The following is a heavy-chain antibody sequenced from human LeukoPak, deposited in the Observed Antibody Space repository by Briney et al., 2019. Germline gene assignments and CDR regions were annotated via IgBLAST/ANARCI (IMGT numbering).Heavy chain of an antibody. V-gene: IGHV4-59*01. D-gene: IGHD6-13*01. J-gene: IGHJ4*02. CDR3: ARGYSSSWRRGFDY. Sequence: SETLSLTCTVSGVSITSYYWTWIRQPPGKGLEWIGYIYYSGSTNYNPSLNSRVTISVDTSKNQFSLMLSSVTAADTAVYYCARGYSSSWRRGFDYWGQGTLVTVSS. CDR1: GVSITSYY. CDR2: IYYSGST.